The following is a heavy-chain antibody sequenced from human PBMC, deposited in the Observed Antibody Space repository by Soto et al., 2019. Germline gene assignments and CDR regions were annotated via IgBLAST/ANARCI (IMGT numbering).Heavy chain of an antibody. CDR3: ARGFWSGYYHNWFDP. D-gene: IGHD3-3*01. V-gene: IGHV1-69*13. CDR2: IIPIFGTA. Sequence: SAKVSCKDSGVTFSSYAISWLRQATGQGLEWMGGIIPIFGTANYAQKFQGRVTITADESTSTAYMDLSSLRSEDTAVYYCARGFWSGYYHNWFDPWGQGTLVTVSS. J-gene: IGHJ5*02. CDR1: GVTFSSYA.